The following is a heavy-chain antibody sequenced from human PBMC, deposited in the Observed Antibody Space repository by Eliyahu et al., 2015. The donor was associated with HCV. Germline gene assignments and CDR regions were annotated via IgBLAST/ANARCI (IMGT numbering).Heavy chain of an antibody. J-gene: IGHJ2*01. CDR3: AKGVVDPSVVLIAIFSDYWYFDL. Sequence: EVQLVESGGGLVQPGGSLRRSCAASGFXFSNYAMSWVRQAPGKGLEWXSTISGNGISTYYADSVKGRFTISRDNSKNTLYLRLNSLRAEDTAVYYCAKGVVDPSVVLIAIFSDYWYFDLWGRGTLVTVSS. CDR1: GFXFSNYA. CDR2: ISGNGIST. D-gene: IGHD2-21*01. V-gene: IGHV3-23*04.